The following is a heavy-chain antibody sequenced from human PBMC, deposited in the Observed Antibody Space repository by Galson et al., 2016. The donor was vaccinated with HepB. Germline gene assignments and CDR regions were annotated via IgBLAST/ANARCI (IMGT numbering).Heavy chain of an antibody. D-gene: IGHD3-16*01. CDR2: ISASGNFA. Sequence: SLRLSCAASGLTFSHYAMAWVRQAPGKGLEWVSSISASGNFAYYADSVKGRFTISRDNPKSTVSLHMNSLTADDTALYYCAQLGVGYTVDYGGQGTLVTVS. CDR1: GLTFSHYA. V-gene: IGHV3-23*01. CDR3: AQLGVGYTVDY. J-gene: IGHJ4*02.